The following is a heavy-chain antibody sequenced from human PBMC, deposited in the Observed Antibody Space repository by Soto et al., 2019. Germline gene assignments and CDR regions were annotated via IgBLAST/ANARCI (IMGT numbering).Heavy chain of an antibody. J-gene: IGHJ4*02. Sequence: EVQLVESGGGLVQPGGSLRLSCAASGFSFSSYDMHWVRQAAGKGLEWVSGLGTAGDTYYPDSVKGRFTISRENAKNSLYLQMNSLRAGDTAVYYCARSPRGYSGYDYFDYWGRGTLVTVSS. V-gene: IGHV3-13*04. CDR2: LGTAGDT. CDR1: GFSFSSYD. D-gene: IGHD5-12*01. CDR3: ARSPRGYSGYDYFDY.